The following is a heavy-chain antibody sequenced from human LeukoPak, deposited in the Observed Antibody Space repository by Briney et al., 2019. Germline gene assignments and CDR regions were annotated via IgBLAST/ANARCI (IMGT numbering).Heavy chain of an antibody. D-gene: IGHD3-22*01. CDR2: IIPILGIA. Sequence: SVKVSCKASGGTFSSYTISWVRQAPGHGLEWMGRIIPILGIANYAQKFQGRVTITADKSTSTAYMELSSLRSEDTAVYYCARDSSGYPEYFQHWGQGTLVTVSS. J-gene: IGHJ1*01. CDR3: ARDSSGYPEYFQH. CDR1: GGTFSSYT. V-gene: IGHV1-69*02.